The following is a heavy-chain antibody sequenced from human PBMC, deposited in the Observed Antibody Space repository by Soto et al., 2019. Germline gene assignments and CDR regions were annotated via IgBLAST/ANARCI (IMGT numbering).Heavy chain of an antibody. CDR1: GFTFSSYG. J-gene: IGHJ6*02. CDR3: ARDPSAAAGTGRGDGMDV. D-gene: IGHD6-13*01. Sequence: PGGSLRLSCAASGFTFSSYGMHWVRQAPGKGLEWVAVIWYDGSNKYYADSVKGRFTISRDNSKNTLYLQMNSLRAEDTAVYYCARDPSAAAGTGRGDGMDVWGQGTTVTVSS. V-gene: IGHV3-33*01. CDR2: IWYDGSNK.